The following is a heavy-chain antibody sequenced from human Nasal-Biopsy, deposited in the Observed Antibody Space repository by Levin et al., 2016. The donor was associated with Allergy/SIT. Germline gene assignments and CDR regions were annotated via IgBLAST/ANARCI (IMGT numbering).Heavy chain of an antibody. CDR3: ATGTHTVVVTALPGWDY. D-gene: IGHD2-21*02. J-gene: IGHJ4*02. CDR1: GYTLTELS. Sequence: ASVKVSCKVSGYTLTELSMHWVRQAPGKGLEWMGGFDPEDGERIYAQKFQGRVTMTEDTSTDTAYMELSSLRSEDTAVYYCATGTHTVVVTALPGWDYWGQGTLVTVSS. CDR2: FDPEDGER. V-gene: IGHV1-24*01.